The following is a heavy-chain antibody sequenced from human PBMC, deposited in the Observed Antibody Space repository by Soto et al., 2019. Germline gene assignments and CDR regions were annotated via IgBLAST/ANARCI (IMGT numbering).Heavy chain of an antibody. CDR1: GFTFSSYW. Sequence: EVQLVESGGGLVQPGGSLRLSCAASGFTFSSYWMTWVRQVPGKGLEWVAYINPDGSAKSYASSVKGRFTLSRDNAKNSLYLQMNSLRAEDTAVYYCAKPYTVNVAFHIWGQGTMVTVSS. CDR3: AKPYTVNVAFHI. J-gene: IGHJ3*02. CDR2: INPDGSAK. D-gene: IGHD3-22*01. V-gene: IGHV3-7*01.